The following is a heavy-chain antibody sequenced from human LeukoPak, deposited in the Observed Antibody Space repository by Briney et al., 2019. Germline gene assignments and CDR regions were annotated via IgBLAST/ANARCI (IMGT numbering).Heavy chain of an antibody. Sequence: GGSLRLSCAASGFTFSDYYMSWIRQAPGKGLEWVSYISSSGSTIYYADSVKGRFTISRDNARNSLYLQMNSLRGEDTVVYYCARTQLDLDGFDIWGQGTTVTVSS. J-gene: IGHJ3*02. D-gene: IGHD1-1*01. CDR2: ISSSGSTI. V-gene: IGHV3-11*04. CDR3: ARTQLDLDGFDI. CDR1: GFTFSDYY.